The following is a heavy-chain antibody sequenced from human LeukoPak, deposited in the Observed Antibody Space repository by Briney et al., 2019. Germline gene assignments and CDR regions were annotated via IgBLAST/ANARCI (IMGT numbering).Heavy chain of an antibody. V-gene: IGHV3-33*01. CDR3: ARDFGGDGYNS. D-gene: IGHD5-24*01. Sequence: AGGSLRLSCVASGFTFSDYGMHWVRQAPGKGLEWVAVIWFDESNKYYADSVKGRFTNSRDNSTNTLYLQMNSLRVEDTAVYYCARDFGGDGYNSWGQGTLVTVSS. J-gene: IGHJ4*02. CDR1: GFTFSDYG. CDR2: IWFDESNK.